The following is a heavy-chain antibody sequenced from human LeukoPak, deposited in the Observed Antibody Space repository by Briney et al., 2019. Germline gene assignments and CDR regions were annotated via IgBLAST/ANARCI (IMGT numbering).Heavy chain of an antibody. CDR3: ATNWNRVAFDT. CDR1: GFTFSSYS. Sequence: GGSLRLSCAASGFTFSSYSMNWVRQAPGKGLEWVSYISSSSSTIYYADSVKGRFTISRDNAKNSLYLQMNSLRAEDTAVYYCATNWNRVAFDTWGQGTMVTVSS. J-gene: IGHJ3*02. V-gene: IGHV3-48*01. D-gene: IGHD1-1*01. CDR2: ISSSSSTI.